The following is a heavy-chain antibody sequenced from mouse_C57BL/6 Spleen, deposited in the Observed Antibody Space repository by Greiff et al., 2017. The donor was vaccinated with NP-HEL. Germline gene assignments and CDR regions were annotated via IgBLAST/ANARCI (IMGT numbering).Heavy chain of an antibody. J-gene: IGHJ1*03. CDR3: AIRHYGSSSDWYFDV. CDR2: INPNNGGT. CDR1: GYTFTDYN. D-gene: IGHD1-1*01. V-gene: IGHV1-18*01. Sequence: EVQLQQSGPELVKPGASVKIPCKASGYTFTDYNMDWVKQSHGKSLEWIGDINPNNGGTIYNQKFKGKATLTVDKSSSTAYMELRSLTSEDTAVYYCAIRHYGSSSDWYFDVWGTGTTVTVAS.